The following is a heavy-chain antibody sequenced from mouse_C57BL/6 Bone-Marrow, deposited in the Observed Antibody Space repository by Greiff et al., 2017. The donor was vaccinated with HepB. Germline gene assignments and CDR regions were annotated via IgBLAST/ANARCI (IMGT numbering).Heavy chain of an antibody. D-gene: IGHD2-12*01. Sequence: EVKLVESEGGLVQPGSSMKLSCTASGFTFSDYYMAWVRQVPEKGLEWVANINYDGSSTYYLDSLKSRFIISRDNAKNILYLQMSSLKSEDTATYYCARECYDWYFDVWGTGTTVTVSS. V-gene: IGHV5-16*01. CDR1: GFTFSDYY. J-gene: IGHJ1*03. CDR3: ARECYDWYFDV. CDR2: INYDGSST.